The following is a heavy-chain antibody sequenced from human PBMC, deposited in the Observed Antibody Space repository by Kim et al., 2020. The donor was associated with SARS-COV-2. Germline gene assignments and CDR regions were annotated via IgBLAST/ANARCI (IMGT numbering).Heavy chain of an antibody. CDR1: GGSISSGGYY. CDR2: IYYSGST. V-gene: IGHV4-31*03. CDR3: ARFIAAASSDYFDY. J-gene: IGHJ4*02. D-gene: IGHD6-13*01. Sequence: SETLSLTCTVSGGSISSGGYYWSWIRQHPGKGLEWIGYIYYSGSTYYNPSLKSRVTISVDTSKNQFSLKLSSVTAADTAVYYCARFIAAASSDYFDYWGQGTLVTVSS.